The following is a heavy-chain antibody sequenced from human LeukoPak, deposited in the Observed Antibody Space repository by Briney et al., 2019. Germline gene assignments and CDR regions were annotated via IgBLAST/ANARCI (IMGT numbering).Heavy chain of an antibody. CDR1: GFTFSNYA. CDR2: ISSGAST. D-gene: IGHD6-19*01. J-gene: IGHJ5*02. Sequence: GGSLRLSCAASGFTFSNYAMSWVCQAPGKGLEWVSAISSGASTYYADSVKGRFTISRDNSKDTLYLQMNSLRAEDTAVYYCAKDRSSGWTNWFDPWGQGTLVTVSS. CDR3: AKDRSSGWTNWFDP. V-gene: IGHV3-23*01.